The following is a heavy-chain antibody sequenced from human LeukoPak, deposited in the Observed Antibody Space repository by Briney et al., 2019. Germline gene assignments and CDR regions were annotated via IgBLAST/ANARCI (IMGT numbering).Heavy chain of an antibody. CDR3: ARDLRFLEWLPDAFDI. CDR1: GGSISSGGYY. V-gene: IGHV4-31*03. CDR2: IYYSGST. D-gene: IGHD3-3*01. Sequence: PSETLSLTCTVSGGSISSGGYYWSWIRQHPGKGLEWIGYIYYSGSTYYNPSLKSRVTISVDTSKNQFSLKLSSVTAADTAVYYCARDLRFLEWLPDAFDIWGQGTMVTVSS. J-gene: IGHJ3*02.